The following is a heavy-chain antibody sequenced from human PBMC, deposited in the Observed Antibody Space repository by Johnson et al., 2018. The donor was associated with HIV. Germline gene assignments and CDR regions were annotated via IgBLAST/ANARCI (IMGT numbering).Heavy chain of an antibody. CDR2: IRYDGSNK. CDR1: GFTFSSYW. V-gene: IGHV3-30*02. CDR3: AKSPFTMVRGLAGDAFDI. Sequence: QVQLVESGGGLVQPGGSLRLSCAASGFTFSSYWMSWVRQAPGKGLEWVAFIRYDGSNKYYADSVKGRFTISRDNSKNTLYLQMNSLRAEDTDVYYCAKSPFTMVRGLAGDAFDIWGQGTMVTVSS. J-gene: IGHJ3*02. D-gene: IGHD3-10*01.